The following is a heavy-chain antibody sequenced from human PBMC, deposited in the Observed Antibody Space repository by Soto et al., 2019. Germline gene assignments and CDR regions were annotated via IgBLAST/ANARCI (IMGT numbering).Heavy chain of an antibody. Sequence: SETLCLTCTVSCGSLSSGDYYWSWIRQPPGKGLEWIGYIYYSGSTYYNPSLKSRVAISVDTSKNQFSLKLSSVTAADTAVYYCARVGRDYGDSIYYYGMDVWGQGTTVTVS. D-gene: IGHD4-17*01. CDR2: IYYSGST. CDR1: CGSLSSGDYY. J-gene: IGHJ6*02. V-gene: IGHV4-30-4*01. CDR3: ARVGRDYGDSIYYYGMDV.